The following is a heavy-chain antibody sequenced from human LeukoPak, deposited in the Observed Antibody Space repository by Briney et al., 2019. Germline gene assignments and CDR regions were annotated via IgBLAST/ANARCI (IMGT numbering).Heavy chain of an antibody. Sequence: PSETLSLTCTVSGGSISSSSYYWGWIRQPPGKGLEWIGSIYYSGSTYYNPSLKSRVTISVDTSKNQFSPKLSSVTAADTAVYYCARALGADSSGWYRIDYFDYWGQGTLVTVSS. J-gene: IGHJ4*02. CDR1: GGSISSSSYY. CDR2: IYYSGST. V-gene: IGHV4-39*07. D-gene: IGHD6-19*01. CDR3: ARALGADSSGWYRIDYFDY.